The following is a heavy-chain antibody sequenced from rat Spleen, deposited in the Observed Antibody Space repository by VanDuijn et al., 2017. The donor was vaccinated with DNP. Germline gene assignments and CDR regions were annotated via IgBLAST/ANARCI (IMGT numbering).Heavy chain of an antibody. J-gene: IGHJ2*01. D-gene: IGHD1-12*03. Sequence: EVQLVESGGGLVQPGRSLKLSCAASGFTFSDYAMAWVRQAPKKGLEWVATISYDGSRTYYRDSVKGRFTISRDNAKSTLYLQMDSLRSEDTATYYCASDSYAPRFDYWGQGVMVTVSS. CDR1: GFTFSDYA. CDR2: ISYDGSRT. V-gene: IGHV5-17*01. CDR3: ASDSYAPRFDY.